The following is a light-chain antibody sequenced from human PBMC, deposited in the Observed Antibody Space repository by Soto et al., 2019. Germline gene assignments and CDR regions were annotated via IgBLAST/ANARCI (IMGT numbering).Light chain of an antibody. CDR3: QQYGTSPYT. CDR1: QSVRNSY. CDR2: GAS. V-gene: IGKV3-20*01. Sequence: EILLTQSPGTLSLSPGERATLSCRASQSVRNSYVAWYQQKPGQAPRLLIHGASGRATDIPDRFSGSGSGTDFTLTISRLEPEDFAVYYCQQYGTSPYTFGQGTKLEIK. J-gene: IGKJ2*01.